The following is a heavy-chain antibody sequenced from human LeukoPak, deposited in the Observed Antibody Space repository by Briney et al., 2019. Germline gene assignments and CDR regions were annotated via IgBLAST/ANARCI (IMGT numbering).Heavy chain of an antibody. Sequence: GGSLRLSCAASGFTVSSNYMGWVRQAPGKGLEWVSVIYSCGSTYYADSVKGRFTISRDNAKNTLYLQMNSLRAEDTAVYYCAALDNGRDYWGQGTLVTVSS. CDR2: IYSCGST. J-gene: IGHJ4*02. D-gene: IGHD1-14*01. V-gene: IGHV3-66*01. CDR3: AALDNGRDY. CDR1: GFTVSSNY.